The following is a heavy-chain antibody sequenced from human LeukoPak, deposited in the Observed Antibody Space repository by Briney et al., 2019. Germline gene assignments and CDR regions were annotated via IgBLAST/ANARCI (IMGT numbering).Heavy chain of an antibody. CDR2: ISYDGSNK. D-gene: IGHD3-3*01. Sequence: GGSLRLSCAASGFTFSSYAMLWVRQAPGKGLEWVAVISYDGSNKYYADSVKGRFTISRDNSKNTLYLQMNSLRAEDTAVYYCARGIGESAHYDFWSGYYSPFDYWGQGTLVSVSS. V-gene: IGHV3-30-3*01. J-gene: IGHJ4*02. CDR3: ARGIGESAHYDFWSGYYSPFDY. CDR1: GFTFSSYA.